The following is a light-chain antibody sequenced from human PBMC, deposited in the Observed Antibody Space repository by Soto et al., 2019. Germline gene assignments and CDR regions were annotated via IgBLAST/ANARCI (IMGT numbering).Light chain of an antibody. J-gene: IGLJ2*01. CDR3: AAWDDSLSGPV. V-gene: IGLV2-14*01. CDR2: EVS. CDR1: SSDVGVYNY. Sequence: QSALTQPASVSGSPGQSIPISYTGTSSDVGVYNYVSWYQQHPGKAPKLMIYEVSNRPSGVSNRFSGSKSGTSASLAISGLRSEDEADYYCAAWDDSLSGPVFGGGTKLTVL.